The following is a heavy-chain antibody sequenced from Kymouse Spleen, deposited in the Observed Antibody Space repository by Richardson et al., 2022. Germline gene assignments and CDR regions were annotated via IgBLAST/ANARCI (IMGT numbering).Heavy chain of an antibody. CDR2: ISGSGGST. CDR1: GFTFSSYA. Sequence: EVQLVESGGGLVQPGGSLRLSCAASGFTFSSYAMSWVRQAPGKGLEWVSAISGSGGSTYYADSVKGRFTISRDNSKNTLYLQMNSLRAEDTAVYYCAKDITMVRGVMNWFDPWGQGTLVTVSS. J-gene: IGHJ5*02. CDR3: AKDITMVRGVMNWFDP. V-gene: IGHV3-23*04. D-gene: IGHD3-10*01.